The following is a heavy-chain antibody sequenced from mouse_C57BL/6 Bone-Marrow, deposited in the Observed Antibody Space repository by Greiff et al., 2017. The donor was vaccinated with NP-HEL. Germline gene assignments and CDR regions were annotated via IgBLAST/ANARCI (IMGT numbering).Heavy chain of an antibody. D-gene: IGHD3-2*02. CDR1: GYTFTSYW. V-gene: IGHV1-7*01. J-gene: IGHJ2*01. Sequence: QVHVKQSGAELAKPGASVKLSCKASGYTFTSYWMHWVKQRPGQGLEWIGYINPSSGYTKYNQKFKDKATLTADKSSSTAYMQLSSLTYEDSAVYYCARSRQLRNCFDYWGQGTTLTVSS. CDR3: ARSRQLRNCFDY. CDR2: INPSSGYT.